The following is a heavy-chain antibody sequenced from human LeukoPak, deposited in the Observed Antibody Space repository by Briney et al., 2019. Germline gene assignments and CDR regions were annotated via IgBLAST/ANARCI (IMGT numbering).Heavy chain of an antibody. CDR1: GFTVSSNY. Sequence: GGSLRVSCAASGFTVSSNYRSWRRQAPGKGLEWVSVIYSGGSTYYADSVKGRFTISRDNSKNTLYLQMNSLRAEDTAVYYCARGRAYWGQGTLVTVSS. CDR3: ARGRAY. CDR2: IYSGGST. V-gene: IGHV3-66*01. J-gene: IGHJ4*02.